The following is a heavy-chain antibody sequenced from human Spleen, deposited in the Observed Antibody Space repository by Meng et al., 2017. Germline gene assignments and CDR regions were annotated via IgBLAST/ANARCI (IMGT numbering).Heavy chain of an antibody. CDR3: ARDRMAD. D-gene: IGHD5-24*01. Sequence: QLPLRGSGPGLVKLSGTLSLPCPVSVGSISSSSYYWSWIRQPPGKGLEWIGTMYYSGTTYYNPSLKSRVTISVDTSKNQFSLKLSSVTAADTAVYYCARDRMADWGQGTLVTVSS. CDR2: MYYSGTT. J-gene: IGHJ4*02. V-gene: IGHV4-39*07. CDR1: VGSISSSSYY.